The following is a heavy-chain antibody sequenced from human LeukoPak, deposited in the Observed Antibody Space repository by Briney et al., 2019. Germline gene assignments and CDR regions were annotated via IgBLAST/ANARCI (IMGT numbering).Heavy chain of an antibody. D-gene: IGHD3-16*01. CDR3: AKDLWWSGTEYYYYGMDV. V-gene: IGHV1-18*01. CDR1: GGTFSKYT. Sequence: ASVKVSCKASGGTFSKYTISWVRQRPGQGLEWMGWISAYNGNTNYAQKLQGRVTMTTDTSTSTAYMELRSLRSDDTAVYYCAKDLWWSGTEYYYYGMDVWGQGTTVTVSS. J-gene: IGHJ6*02. CDR2: ISAYNGNT.